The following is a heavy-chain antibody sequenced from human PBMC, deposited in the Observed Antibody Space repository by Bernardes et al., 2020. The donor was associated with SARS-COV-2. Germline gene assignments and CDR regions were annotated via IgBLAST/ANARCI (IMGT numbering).Heavy chain of an antibody. V-gene: IGHV4-34*01. D-gene: IGHD1-1*01. CDR1: GGSLNNNW. J-gene: IGHJ4*02. CDR3: ASFGLRAPGTGFDY. Sequence: SEPLSLTCAVSGGSLNNNWWSWIRKPPGKGLEWIGEINPSGSTRYNPSLKSRVTMSVDTSTNQFSLKLTSVAAADTAVYYCASFGLRAPGTGFDYWGQGTLVTVSS. CDR2: INPSGST.